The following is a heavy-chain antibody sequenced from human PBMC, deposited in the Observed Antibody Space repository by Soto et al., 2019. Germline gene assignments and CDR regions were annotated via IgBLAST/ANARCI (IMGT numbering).Heavy chain of an antibody. CDR3: ARLTVGYCSSTSCYGLRLGPTYGMDV. J-gene: IGHJ6*02. D-gene: IGHD2-2*01. V-gene: IGHV4-4*07. Sequence: PSDTLSLTCTVSGGAISTYYWTWIRQTAGKGLEWIGRIYSSGSTKHNPALQSRVTMSLDTSNNQFSLRLTSVTAADTAVYYCARLTVGYCSSTSCYGLRLGPTYGMDVWGQGTTVTVSS. CDR2: IYSSGST. CDR1: GGAISTYY.